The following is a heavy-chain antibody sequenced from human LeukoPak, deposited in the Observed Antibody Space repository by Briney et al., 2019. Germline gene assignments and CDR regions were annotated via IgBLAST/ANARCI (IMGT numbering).Heavy chain of an antibody. V-gene: IGHV3-30*18. J-gene: IGHJ4*02. Sequence: PGGSLRLSCAASGFTFSSYGMHWVRQAPGKGLEWVAVISYDGSNKYYADSVKGRFTISRDNSKNTLYLQMNSLRAEDTAVYYCAKDPSRGYFDYWGQGTLVTVSS. CDR3: AKDPSRGYFDY. CDR2: ISYDGSNK. CDR1: GFTFSSYG.